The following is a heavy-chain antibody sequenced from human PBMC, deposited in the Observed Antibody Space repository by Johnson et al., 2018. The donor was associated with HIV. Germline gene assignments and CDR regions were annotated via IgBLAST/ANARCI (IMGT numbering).Heavy chain of an antibody. J-gene: IGHJ3*02. Sequence: QVQLVESGGGVVQPGRSLRLSCAASGFTFSSYAMHWVRQAPAKGLEWVAVISYDGSDKYYADSVKGRFTISRDNAKNSLYLQMNSLRAEDTAVYYCARVEWELDAFDIWGQGTMVTVSS. CDR3: ARVEWELDAFDI. CDR1: GFTFSSYA. V-gene: IGHV3-30*04. CDR2: ISYDGSDK. D-gene: IGHD1-26*01.